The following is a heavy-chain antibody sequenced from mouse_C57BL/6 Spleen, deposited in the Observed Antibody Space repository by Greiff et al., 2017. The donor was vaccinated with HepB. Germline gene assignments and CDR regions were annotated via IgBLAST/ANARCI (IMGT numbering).Heavy chain of an antibody. D-gene: IGHD2-4*01. Sequence: QVQLQQPGAELVRPGSSVKLSCKASGYTFTSYWMHWVKQRPIQGLEWIGNIDPSDSETHYNQKFKDKATLTVDKSSSTAYMQLSSLTSEDSAVYYCARYYDYPNYYAMDYWGQGTSVTVSS. CDR3: ARYYDYPNYYAMDY. V-gene: IGHV1-52*01. J-gene: IGHJ4*01. CDR2: IDPSDSET. CDR1: GYTFTSYW.